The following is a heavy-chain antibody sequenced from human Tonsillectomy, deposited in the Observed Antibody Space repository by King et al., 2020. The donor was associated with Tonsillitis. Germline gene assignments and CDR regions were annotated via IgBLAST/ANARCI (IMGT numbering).Heavy chain of an antibody. J-gene: IGHJ4*02. CDR2: ISSSSSTI. D-gene: IGHD6-19*01. V-gene: IGHV3-48*01. Sequence: VQLVESGGGLVQPGGSLRLSCAASGFTFSTYSMNWVRQAPGKGLEWVSYISSSSSTIHYADSVKGRFTISSDNAKNSLYLQTNSRRAEDTAVYYCARLYSSGWYRDYFDYWGQGTLVTVSS. CDR3: ARLYSSGWYRDYFDY. CDR1: GFTFSTYS.